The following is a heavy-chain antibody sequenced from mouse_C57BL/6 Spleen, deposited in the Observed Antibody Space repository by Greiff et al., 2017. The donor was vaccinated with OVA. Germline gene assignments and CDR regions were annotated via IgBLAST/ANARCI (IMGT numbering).Heavy chain of an antibody. Sequence: EVKLMESGPGLVKPSQSLSLTCSVTGYSITSGYYWNWIRQFPGNKLEWMGYISYDGSNNYNPSLKNRISITRDTSKNQFFLKLNSVTTEDTATYYCARVDDYGGLFDYWGQGTTLTVSS. CDR3: ARVDDYGGLFDY. CDR2: ISYDGSN. J-gene: IGHJ2*01. V-gene: IGHV3-6*01. CDR1: GYSITSGYY. D-gene: IGHD2-4*01.